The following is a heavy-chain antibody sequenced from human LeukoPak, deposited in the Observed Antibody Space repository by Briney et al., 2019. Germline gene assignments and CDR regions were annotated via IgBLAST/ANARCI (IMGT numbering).Heavy chain of an antibody. J-gene: IGHJ4*02. CDR2: IYYSGST. Sequence: SQTLSLTCTVTGGSISSGSYSWSWIRQPPGKGLEWIGYIYYSGSTNYNPSLKSRVTISVDTSKNQFSLKLSSVTAADTAVYYCARDHYYDSSGARGFDYWGQGTLATVSS. D-gene: IGHD3-22*01. CDR3: ARDHYYDSSGARGFDY. V-gene: IGHV4-61*01. CDR1: GGSISSGSYS.